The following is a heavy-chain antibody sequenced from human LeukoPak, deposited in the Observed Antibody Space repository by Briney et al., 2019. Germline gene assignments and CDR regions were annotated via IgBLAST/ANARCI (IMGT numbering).Heavy chain of an antibody. CDR2: ISGSGGST. D-gene: IGHD1-26*01. V-gene: IGHV3-23*01. J-gene: IGHJ4*02. CDR1: GFTFSSYA. CDR3: AKAFDSGSYLYFDC. Sequence: PGGSLRLSCAASGFTFSSYAMSWVRQAPGKGLESVSAISGSGGSTYYAASVKGRFTISRDNSKNTLYLQMNSLRAEDAAVYYCAKAFDSGSYLYFDCWGQGTLVTVSS.